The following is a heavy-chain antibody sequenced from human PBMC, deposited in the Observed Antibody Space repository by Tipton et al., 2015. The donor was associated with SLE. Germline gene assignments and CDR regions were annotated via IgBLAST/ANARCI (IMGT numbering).Heavy chain of an antibody. V-gene: IGHV3-23*03. D-gene: IGHD2-15*01. CDR1: GFTFSSYA. Sequence: SLRLSCAASGFTFSSYAMSWVRQAPGKGLEWVSVIYSGGSSTYYADSVKGRFTISRDNSKNTLYLQMNSLRAEDTAVYYCAKHGLYIGSSDNYFDPWGQGTLVTVSS. J-gene: IGHJ5*02. CDR2: IYSGGSST. CDR3: AKHGLYIGSSDNYFDP.